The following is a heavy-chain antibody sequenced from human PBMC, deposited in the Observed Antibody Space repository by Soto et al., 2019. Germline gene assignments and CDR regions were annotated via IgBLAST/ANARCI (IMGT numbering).Heavy chain of an antibody. J-gene: IGHJ5*02. CDR2: MYYSGRT. CDR1: GASVSSGRYY. CDR3: ARGRTGPTSGGGWFDA. Sequence: PSETLSLTCTVSGASVSSGRYYWTWIRQPPGKGLEWIGYMYYSGRTNYNPSLRSRVTISVDTSENQFSLKLSSVTAADTAVYYCARGRTGPTSGGGWFDAWGQGTLVTVSS. V-gene: IGHV4-61*01. D-gene: IGHD1-26*01.